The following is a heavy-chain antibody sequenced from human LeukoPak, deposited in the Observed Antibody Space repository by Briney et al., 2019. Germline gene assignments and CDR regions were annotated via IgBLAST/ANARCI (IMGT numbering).Heavy chain of an antibody. Sequence: ASVKVSCKTSGYTFTINHIHWVRQAPGQGLEWMGVINPSGDSTTYAQNFQGRVTMTRDTSTSTVYMELRSLRSEDTAIYYCAKLATSDTGETYWGQGTLVTVSS. CDR1: GYTFTINH. CDR3: AKLATSDTGETY. CDR2: INPSGDST. J-gene: IGHJ4*02. D-gene: IGHD3-16*01. V-gene: IGHV1-46*01.